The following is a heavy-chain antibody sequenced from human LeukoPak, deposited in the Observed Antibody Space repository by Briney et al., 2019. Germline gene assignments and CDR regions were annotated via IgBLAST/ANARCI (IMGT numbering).Heavy chain of an antibody. V-gene: IGHV4-39*07. CDR1: GGSISSSSYY. J-gene: IGHJ4*02. CDR2: IYYSGST. CDR3: ARMGYEEDC. D-gene: IGHD5-12*01. Sequence: SETLSLTCTVSGGSISSSSYYWGWIRQPPGKGLEWIGSIYYSGSTYYNPSLKSRVTISVDTSKNQFSLKRSSVTAADTAVYYCARMGYEEDCWGQGTLVTVSS.